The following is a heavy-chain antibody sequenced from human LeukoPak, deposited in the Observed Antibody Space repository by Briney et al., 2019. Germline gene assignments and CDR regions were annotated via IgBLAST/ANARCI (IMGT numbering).Heavy chain of an antibody. J-gene: IGHJ4*02. Sequence: GRSLRLSCAASVFTFSSYGMNSVRQAPGKGLEWVAVISYDGSNKYYADSVKGRFTISRDNSKNTLYLQMNSLRAEDTAVYYCAKGGTTVTTVTDYFDYWGQGTLVTVSS. V-gene: IGHV3-30*18. CDR2: ISYDGSNK. CDR1: VFTFSSYG. CDR3: AKGGTTVTTVTDYFDY. D-gene: IGHD4-17*01.